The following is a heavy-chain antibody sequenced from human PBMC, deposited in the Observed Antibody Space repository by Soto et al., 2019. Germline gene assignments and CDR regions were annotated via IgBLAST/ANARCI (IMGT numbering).Heavy chain of an antibody. Sequence: SETLSLTCTVSGGSISSSSYYWGWIRQPPGKGLEWIGSIYYSGSTYYNPSLKSRVTISVDTSKNQFSLKLSSVTAADTAVYYCARHPFVDIVATNEPMYYYYYMDVWGKGTTVTVSS. CDR3: ARHPFVDIVATNEPMYYYYYMDV. V-gene: IGHV4-39*01. CDR2: IYYSGST. D-gene: IGHD5-12*01. CDR1: GGSISSSSYY. J-gene: IGHJ6*03.